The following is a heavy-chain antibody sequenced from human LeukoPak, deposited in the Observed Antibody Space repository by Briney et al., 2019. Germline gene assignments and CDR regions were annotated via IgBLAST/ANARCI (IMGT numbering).Heavy chain of an antibody. Sequence: GSLRLSCAASGFTFSSHWMHWVRQAPGKGLVWVSRINKDGSSTFYADSVKGRFTISRDNAKNTLYLQMNSLGVEDTAVYYCAKNAGYSYGLYYFDYWGQGTLVTVSS. D-gene: IGHD5-18*01. CDR1: GFTFSSHW. J-gene: IGHJ4*02. V-gene: IGHV3-74*01. CDR3: AKNAGYSYGLYYFDY. CDR2: INKDGSST.